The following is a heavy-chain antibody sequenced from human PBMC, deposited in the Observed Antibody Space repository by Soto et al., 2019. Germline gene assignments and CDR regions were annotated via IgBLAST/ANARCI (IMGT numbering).Heavy chain of an antibody. CDR3: ARDRRDGYNFDY. V-gene: IGHV3-21*01. CDR2: ISSSTSYI. J-gene: IGHJ4*02. Sequence: GGSLRLSCAASGFTFSSYTMNWVRQAPGKGLEWVSSISSSTSYIYYADSLKGRFTISRDNAKNSLYLQMNSLRAEDTAVYYCARDRRDGYNFDYWGQGTLVTVSS. CDR1: GFTFSSYT. D-gene: IGHD5-12*01.